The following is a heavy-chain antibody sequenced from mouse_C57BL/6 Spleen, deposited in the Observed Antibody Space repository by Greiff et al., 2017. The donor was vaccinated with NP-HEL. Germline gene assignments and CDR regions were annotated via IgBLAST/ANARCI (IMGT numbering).Heavy chain of an antibody. CDR3: ARGIYYDNLDY. CDR2: IYPGDGDT. Sequence: VQLQQFGPELVKPGASAKISCKAPGYAFSSSWMNWVKQRPGKGPEWVGRIYPGDGDTNYNGKFKGKATLTAHKSSSTAYMQLSSLTSEDSAVYFCARGIYYDNLDYWGQGTTLTVSS. J-gene: IGHJ2*01. D-gene: IGHD2-1*01. V-gene: IGHV1-82*01. CDR1: GYAFSSSW.